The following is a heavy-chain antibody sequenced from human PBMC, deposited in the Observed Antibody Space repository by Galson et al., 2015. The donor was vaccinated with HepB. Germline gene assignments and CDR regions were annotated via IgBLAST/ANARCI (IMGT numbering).Heavy chain of an antibody. Sequence: SLRLSCAASGFTFSSYWMHWVRQAPGKGLVWVSRINGDGSSTSYADSVKGRFTISRDNAKNTLYLQMNSLRVEDTAVYYCARESRDMTDYWGQGTLVTVSS. CDR1: GFTFSSYW. V-gene: IGHV3-74*01. D-gene: IGHD5-24*01. CDR2: INGDGSST. J-gene: IGHJ4*02. CDR3: ARESRDMTDY.